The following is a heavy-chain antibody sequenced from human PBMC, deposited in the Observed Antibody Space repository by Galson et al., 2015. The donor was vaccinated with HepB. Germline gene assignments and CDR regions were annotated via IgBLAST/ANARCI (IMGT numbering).Heavy chain of an antibody. V-gene: IGHV6-1*01. D-gene: IGHD6-25*01. CDR2: TYYRSTWHN. J-gene: IGHJ5*02. CDR3: VSDLGGLAP. Sequence: CAISGDSVSSNIAAWNWIRQFPSRGLEWLGRTYYRSTWHNDYAMSVKSRITINTDTSTNQFSLQLNSVTPEDSAVYYCVSDLGGLAPWGQGTLVTVSS. CDR1: GDSVSSNIAA.